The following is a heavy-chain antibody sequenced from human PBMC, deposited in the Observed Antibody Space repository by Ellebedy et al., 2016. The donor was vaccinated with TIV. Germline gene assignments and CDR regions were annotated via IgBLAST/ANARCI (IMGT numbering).Heavy chain of an antibody. D-gene: IGHD6-13*01. V-gene: IGHV3-48*03. J-gene: IGHJ4*02. CDR3: ARGRSSSWYEIDY. CDR2: ISSSAYTI. CDR1: GFTFSTYE. Sequence: GESLKISCAASGFTFSTYEMNWVRQAPGKGLEWVSYISSSAYTIKCADSVKGRFTISRDNAKNSLHLQMNSLRAEDTAVYYCARGRSSSWYEIDYWGQGTLVTVSS.